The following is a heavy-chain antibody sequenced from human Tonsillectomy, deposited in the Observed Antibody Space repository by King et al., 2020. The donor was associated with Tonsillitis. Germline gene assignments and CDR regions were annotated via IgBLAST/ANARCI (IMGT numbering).Heavy chain of an antibody. J-gene: IGHJ4*02. Sequence: QLQESGPGLVKPSETLSLTCTVSGGSVSSGPYSWTWIRQPPGKGLEWIGYIYYSGSTNYNPSLKSRVTISVDTSKNQFSLKLNSVTAADTAIYYCARRSRAVAGADYFDYWGQGPLVTVSS. CDR3: ARRSRAVAGADYFDY. CDR2: IYYSGST. CDR1: GGSVSSGPYS. D-gene: IGHD6-19*01. V-gene: IGHV4-61*01.